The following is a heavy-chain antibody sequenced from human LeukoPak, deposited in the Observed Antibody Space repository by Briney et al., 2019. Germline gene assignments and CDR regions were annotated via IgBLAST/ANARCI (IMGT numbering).Heavy chain of an antibody. D-gene: IGHD3-9*01. V-gene: IGHV3-23*01. CDR3: AKGGSLRYFDGRVGYYGMDV. CDR1: GFTFSSYA. Sequence: QPGGSLRLSCAASGFTFSSYAMSWVRQAPGKGLEWVSAISGSGGSTYYADSVKGRFTISRDNSRNTLYLQMNSLRAEDTAVYYCAKGGSLRYFDGRVGYYGMDVWGQGTTVTVSS. J-gene: IGHJ6*02. CDR2: ISGSGGST.